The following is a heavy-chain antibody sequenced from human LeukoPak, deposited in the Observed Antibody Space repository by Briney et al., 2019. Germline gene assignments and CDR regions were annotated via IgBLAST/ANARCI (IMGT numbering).Heavy chain of an antibody. Sequence: GGSLRLSCAASGFTVRDNYMTWVRQAPVKGLEWVSIFHSGGSKYFADSVKGRFTISRDISNNILYLQMNSLRAEDTAVYYCARESDGLDVWGQGTTVTVSS. V-gene: IGHV3-66*01. J-gene: IGHJ6*02. CDR1: GFTVRDNY. CDR2: FHSGGSK. CDR3: ARESDGLDV.